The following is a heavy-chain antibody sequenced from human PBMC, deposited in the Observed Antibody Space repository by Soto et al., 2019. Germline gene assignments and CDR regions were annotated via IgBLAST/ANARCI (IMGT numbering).Heavy chain of an antibody. CDR1: GGSISSYY. V-gene: IGHV4-59*01. J-gene: IGHJ6*03. CDR2: IYYSGST. D-gene: IGHD3-9*01. CDR3: ARSPRPYYDILTGYYHNFYYYYMDA. Sequence: PSETLSLTCTVSGGSISSYYWSWIRQPPGKGLEWIGYIYYSGSTNYNPSLKSRVTISVDTSKNQFSLKLSSVTAADTAVYYCARSPRPYYDILTGYYHNFYYYYMDAWGKGTTVTVSS.